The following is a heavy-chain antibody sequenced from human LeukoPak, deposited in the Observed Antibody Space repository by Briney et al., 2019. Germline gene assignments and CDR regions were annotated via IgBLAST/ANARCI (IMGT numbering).Heavy chain of an antibody. CDR2: ISDSGGRI. J-gene: IGHJ3*02. D-gene: IGHD3-10*01. Sequence: GGSLRLSCAASGFTFNSYAMTWVRQAPGKGLEWVSLISDSGGRIYYADSVKGRFTISRDNSKNTLCLQMNSLRAEDTAVYYCAKVLIWTYGSGNYYKGAFDIWGQGTMVTVFS. CDR3: AKVLIWTYGSGNYYKGAFDI. V-gene: IGHV3-23*01. CDR1: GFTFNSYA.